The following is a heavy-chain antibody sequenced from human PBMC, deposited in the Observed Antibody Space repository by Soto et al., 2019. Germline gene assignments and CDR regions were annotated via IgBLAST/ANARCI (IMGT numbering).Heavy chain of an antibody. V-gene: IGHV3-15*07. CDR3: PTDFVGVYAWNYK. J-gene: IGHJ4*02. CDR1: GFTFSESW. Sequence: EVALMESGGGLVEPGGSLRLSCAASGFTFSESWLNWIRQAPGKGLEWVGRIKRMADGGTTDYAAPVKGRFIVSRDXVKNTLYLGLNSLKTEDTAMYDCPTDFVGVYAWNYKWGQGTLVTVSS. CDR2: IKRMADGGTT. D-gene: IGHD2-8*01.